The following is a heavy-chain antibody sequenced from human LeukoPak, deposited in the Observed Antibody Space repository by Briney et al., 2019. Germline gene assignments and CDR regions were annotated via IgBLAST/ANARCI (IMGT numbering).Heavy chain of an antibody. J-gene: IGHJ4*02. CDR3: ASAIQGN. CDR2: IRYDGINK. Sequence: GGSLRLSCAASGFTFSSYWMHWVRQAPGKGLEWVAFIRYDGINKYYADSVKGRFTISRDNSKNTLYLQMNSLRAEDTAVYYCASAIQGNWGQGTLVTVSS. CDR1: GFTFSSYW. V-gene: IGHV3-30*02.